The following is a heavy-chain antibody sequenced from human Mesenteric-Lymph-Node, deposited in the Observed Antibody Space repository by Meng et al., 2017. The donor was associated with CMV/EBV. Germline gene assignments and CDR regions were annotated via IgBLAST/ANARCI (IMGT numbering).Heavy chain of an antibody. V-gene: IGHV3-43D*03. Sequence: GGSLRLSCAASGFIFDDYAMRWVRQPPGKGLEWVSLITWDGGNTSYADSAKGRFTISRDNSKNSLYLQMNSLTIEDTALYYCAKGLRGSDYYRYYYYGIDVWGQGTTVTVSS. CDR2: ITWDGGNT. D-gene: IGHD3-16*01. CDR1: GFIFDDYA. J-gene: IGHJ6*02. CDR3: AKGLRGSDYYRYYYYGIDV.